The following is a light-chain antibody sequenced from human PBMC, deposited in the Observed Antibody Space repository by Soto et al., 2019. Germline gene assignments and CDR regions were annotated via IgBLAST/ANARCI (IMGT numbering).Light chain of an antibody. CDR3: QAWDSSTAV. V-gene: IGLV3-1*01. CDR1: KLGDRY. Sequence: SYELTQPSSVSVSPGQTASITCSGDKLGDRYVCWYQQKPVQSPVLVIYQDSKRPSGIPERFSGSNSGNTATLTISGTQAMDEDDYYCQAWDSSTAVFGGGTKLTVL. CDR2: QDS. J-gene: IGLJ2*01.